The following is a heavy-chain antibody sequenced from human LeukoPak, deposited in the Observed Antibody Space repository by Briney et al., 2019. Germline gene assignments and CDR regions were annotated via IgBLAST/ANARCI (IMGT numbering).Heavy chain of an antibody. V-gene: IGHV4-39*07. CDR2: IYYSGRT. CDR1: DGSNSSSSYY. J-gene: IGHJ4*02. Sequence: KPSETLSLTCTVSDGSNSSSSYYWGWIRQPPGKGLEWIGSIYYSGRTYYNPSLKSRVTISVDTSKNQFSLKLSSVTAADTAVYYCARAAYSGSYHSDYWGQGTLVTVSS. CDR3: ARAAYSGSYHSDY. D-gene: IGHD1-26*01.